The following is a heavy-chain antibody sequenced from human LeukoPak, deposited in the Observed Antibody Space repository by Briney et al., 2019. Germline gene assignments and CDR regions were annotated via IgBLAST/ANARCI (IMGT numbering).Heavy chain of an antibody. CDR3: ARGHCSSTSCYTQSYYYYGMDV. J-gene: IGHJ6*02. CDR2: INPNSGGT. D-gene: IGHD2-2*02. CDR1: GYTFTSYY. V-gene: IGHV1-2*02. Sequence: GASVKVSCKASGYTFTSYYMHWVRQAPGQGLEWMGWINPNSGGTNYAQKFQGRVTMTRDTSISTAYMELSRLRSDDTAVYYCARGHCSSTSCYTQSYYYYGMDVWGQGTTVTVSS.